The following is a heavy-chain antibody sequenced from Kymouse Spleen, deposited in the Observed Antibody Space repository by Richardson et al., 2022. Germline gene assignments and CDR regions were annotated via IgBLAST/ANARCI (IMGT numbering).Heavy chain of an antibody. J-gene: IGHJ5*02. CDR2: ISGSGGST. V-gene: IGHV3-23*04. CDR3: AKDR*LELVLRYFDWLSSGTGSTP. CDR1: GFTFSSYA. D-gene: IGHD3-9*01. Sequence: EVQLVESGGGLVQPGGSLRLSCAASGFTFSSYAMSWVRQAPGKGLEWVSAISGSGGSTYYADSVKGRFTISRDNSKNTLYLQMNSLRAEDTAVYYCAKDR*LELVLRYFDWLSSGTGSTPGAREPWSPSPQ.